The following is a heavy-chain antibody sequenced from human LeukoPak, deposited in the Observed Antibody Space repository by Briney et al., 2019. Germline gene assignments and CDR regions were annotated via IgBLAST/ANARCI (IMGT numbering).Heavy chain of an antibody. CDR3: ARDRHSSSWRGNWFDP. Sequence: GSLKLSLATPGITLSDHLHKLIRQASGKGLELGSNISSSGSTIYYADSVKGRFTISRDNAKNSLYLQMNSLRAEDTAVYYCARDRHSSSWRGNWFDPWGQGTLVTVSS. V-gene: IGHV3-11*01. D-gene: IGHD6-13*01. CDR2: ISSSGSTI. CDR1: GITLSDHL. J-gene: IGHJ5*02.